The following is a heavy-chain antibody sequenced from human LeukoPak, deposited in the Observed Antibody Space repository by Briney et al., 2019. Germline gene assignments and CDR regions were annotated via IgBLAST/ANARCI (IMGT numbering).Heavy chain of an antibody. CDR3: AKGDHYYDSSGYSDAFDI. D-gene: IGHD3-22*01. CDR2: ISGSGGST. Sequence: GGSLRLSCAASGFTFSSYSMSWVRRAPGKGLEWVSAISGSGGSTYYADSVKRRFTISRDNSKNTLYLQMNSLRAEDTAVYYCAKGDHYYDSSGYSDAFDIWGQGTMVTVSS. CDR1: GFTFSSYS. J-gene: IGHJ3*02. V-gene: IGHV3-23*01.